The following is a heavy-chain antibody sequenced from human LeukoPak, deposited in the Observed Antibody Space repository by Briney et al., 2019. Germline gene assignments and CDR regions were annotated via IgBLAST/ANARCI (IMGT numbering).Heavy chain of an antibody. CDR1: GYTFTGYY. Sequence: ASVKVSCKASGYTFTGYYMHWVRQAPGQGLEWRGWINPNSGGTNYAQKFQGRVTMTRDTSTSTVYMELSSLRSEDTAVYYCAREGGRAKYLAYLLWFGELSGPFDPWGQGTLVTVSS. CDR2: INPNSGGT. CDR3: AREGGRAKYLAYLLWFGELSGPFDP. V-gene: IGHV1-2*02. D-gene: IGHD3-10*01. J-gene: IGHJ5*02.